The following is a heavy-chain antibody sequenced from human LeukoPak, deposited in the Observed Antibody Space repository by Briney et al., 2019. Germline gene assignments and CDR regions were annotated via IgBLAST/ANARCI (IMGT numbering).Heavy chain of an antibody. CDR3: ARDRGSGSYFRAGNWFDP. CDR2: IYTSGST. Sequence: SETLSLTCTVSGGSISSYYWSWIRQPAGKGLEWIGRIYTSGSTNYNPSLKSRVTMSVDTSKNQFSLKLSSVTAADTAVYYCARDRGSGSYFRAGNWFDPRGQGTLVTVSS. J-gene: IGHJ5*02. V-gene: IGHV4-4*07. D-gene: IGHD3-10*01. CDR1: GGSISSYY.